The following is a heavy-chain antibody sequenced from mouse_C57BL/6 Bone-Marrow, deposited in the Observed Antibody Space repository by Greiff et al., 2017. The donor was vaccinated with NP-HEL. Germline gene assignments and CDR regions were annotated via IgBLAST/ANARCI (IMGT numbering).Heavy chain of an antibody. CDR1: GFTFSDYY. V-gene: IGHV5-16*01. Sequence: EVTVEASEGGLVQPGSSMTLSCTASGFTFSDYYMAWVRQVPETGLEWVANINYDGSSTYYLDSLKSRFLISRDNAKNILYLQMSSLKSEDTATYYCAREGGLRRRTYAMDYWGQGTSVTVSS. CDR2: INYDGSST. CDR3: AREGGLRRRTYAMDY. D-gene: IGHD2-4*01. J-gene: IGHJ4*01.